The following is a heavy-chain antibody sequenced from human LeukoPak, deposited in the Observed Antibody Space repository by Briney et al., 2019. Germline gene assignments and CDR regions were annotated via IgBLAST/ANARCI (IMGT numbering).Heavy chain of an antibody. CDR2: ISSRGDTI. CDR3: ARDYYGLGTYYNAYYGMDV. J-gene: IGHJ6*02. Sequence: GGSLRLSCAASGFTFSSYAMHWVRQAPGKGLEWVSYISSRGDTIYYAESAKGRFTISRDNAKKSLYLQMNSLRAEDTAVYYCARDYYGLGTYYNAYYGMDVWGQGTTVTVSS. CDR1: GFTFSSYA. D-gene: IGHD3-10*01. V-gene: IGHV3-48*03.